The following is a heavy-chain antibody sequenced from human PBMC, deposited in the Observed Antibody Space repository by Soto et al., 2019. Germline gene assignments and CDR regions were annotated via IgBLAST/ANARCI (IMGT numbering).Heavy chain of an antibody. V-gene: IGHV1-18*01. CDR3: ARETYYYDSSGYYGAFDI. J-gene: IGHJ3*02. D-gene: IGHD3-22*01. CDR2: ISAYNGNT. CDR1: GYTFTRYT. Sequence: GASVNVSCKASGYTFTRYTMNWVRQAPGQRLEWMGWISAYNGNTNYAQKLQGRVTMTTDTSTSTAYMELRSLRSDDTAVYYCARETYYYDSSGYYGAFDIWGQGTMVTVSS.